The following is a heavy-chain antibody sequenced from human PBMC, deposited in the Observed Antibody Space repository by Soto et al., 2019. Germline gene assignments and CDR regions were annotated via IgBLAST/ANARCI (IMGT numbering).Heavy chain of an antibody. V-gene: IGHV3-74*01. CDR1: GFSFSHYW. J-gene: IGHJ4*02. CDR2: ISPDGRTT. CDR3: ADSWLPTSY. Sequence: ESLQLCCAASGFSFSHYWMHWVRQAPGKGLVWVSRISPDGRTTTYADSVKGRFTISRDNAKSTLYLQMNSLTVEDGAVYYCADSWLPTSYWGPATLVTVSS. D-gene: IGHD3-10*01.